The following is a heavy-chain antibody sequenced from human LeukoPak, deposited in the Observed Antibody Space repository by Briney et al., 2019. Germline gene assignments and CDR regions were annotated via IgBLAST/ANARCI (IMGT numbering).Heavy chain of an antibody. CDR1: GFTFSSYG. Sequence: GRSLRLSCAASGFTFSSYGMHWVRQAPGKGLEWVAVIWYDGSNKYYADSVKGRFTISRDNSKNTLYLQMNSLRVEDTAVYYCARRSSSTLYYGMDVWGQGTAVTVSS. D-gene: IGHD2-2*01. J-gene: IGHJ6*02. V-gene: IGHV3-33*01. CDR3: ARRSSSTLYYGMDV. CDR2: IWYDGSNK.